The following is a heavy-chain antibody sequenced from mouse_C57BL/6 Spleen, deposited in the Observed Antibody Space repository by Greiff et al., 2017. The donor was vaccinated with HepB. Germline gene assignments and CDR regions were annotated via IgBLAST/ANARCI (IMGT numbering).Heavy chain of an antibody. J-gene: IGHJ3*01. V-gene: IGHV1-69*01. Sequence: IQLQQSGAELVMPGASVKLSCKASGYTFTSYWMHWVKQRPGQGLEWIGEIDPSDSYTTYNQKFNGKSTLTVDKSSSTAYMQLSSLTSEDAAVYYCAGGDGDWFAYWGQGTLVTVSA. CDR3: AGGDGDWFAY. CDR1: GYTFTSYW. CDR2: IDPSDSYT. D-gene: IGHD2-13*01.